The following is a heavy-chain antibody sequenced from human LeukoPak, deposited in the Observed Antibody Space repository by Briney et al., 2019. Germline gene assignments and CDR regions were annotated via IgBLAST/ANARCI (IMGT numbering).Heavy chain of an antibody. V-gene: IGHV4-39*01. CDR3: ARGPDSSGYYYFDF. J-gene: IGHJ4*02. CDR1: GVSISSSSYY. CDR2: IYYSGNT. D-gene: IGHD3-22*01. Sequence: ETLSLXCTVSGVSISSSSYYWGWIRQPPGKGLEWIGSIYYSGNTYYNPSLKSRVTISVATSKNQFSLKLRSVTAADTAVYYCARGPDSSGYYYFDFWGQGTLVTVSS.